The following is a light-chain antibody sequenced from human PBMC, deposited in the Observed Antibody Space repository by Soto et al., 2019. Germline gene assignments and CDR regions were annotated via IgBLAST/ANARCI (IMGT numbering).Light chain of an antibody. J-gene: IGLJ1*01. CDR2: DVS. CDR3: SSYAGTHIV. V-gene: IGLV2-8*01. CDR1: SSDVGGYNY. Sequence: QSVLTQPPSASGSPGQSLAISCTGTSSDVGGYNYVSWYQQHPGKAPKLMIYDVSKRPSGVPDRFSGSKSGNTASLTVTGLQAEDEADYYCSSYAGTHIVFGTGTKVTVL.